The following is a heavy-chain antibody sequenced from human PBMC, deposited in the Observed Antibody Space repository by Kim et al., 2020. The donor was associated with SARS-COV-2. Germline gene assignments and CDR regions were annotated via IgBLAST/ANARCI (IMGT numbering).Heavy chain of an antibody. CDR2: IYHSGST. Sequence: SETLSLTCAVSGGSISSSNWWSWVRQPPGKGLEWIGEIYHSGSTNYNPSLKSRVTISVDKSKNQFSLKLSSVTAADTAVYYCAGLRFLEWLSPGWYFDLWGRGPLVTVSS. J-gene: IGHJ2*01. D-gene: IGHD3-3*01. V-gene: IGHV4-4*02. CDR1: GGSISSSNW. CDR3: AGLRFLEWLSPGWYFDL.